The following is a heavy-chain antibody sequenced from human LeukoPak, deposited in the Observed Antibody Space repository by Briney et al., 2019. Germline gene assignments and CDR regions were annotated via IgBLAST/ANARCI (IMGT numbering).Heavy chain of an antibody. CDR1: GGSISSSSYY. Sequence: PSETLSLTCTVSGGSISSSSYYWGWIRQPPGKGLEWIGSIYYSGSTYDNPSLKSRVTISVDTSKNQFSLKLSSVTAADTAVYYCAREGYSYGPSLFDYWGQGTLVTVSS. V-gene: IGHV4-39*07. J-gene: IGHJ4*02. CDR2: IYYSGST. D-gene: IGHD5-18*01. CDR3: AREGYSYGPSLFDY.